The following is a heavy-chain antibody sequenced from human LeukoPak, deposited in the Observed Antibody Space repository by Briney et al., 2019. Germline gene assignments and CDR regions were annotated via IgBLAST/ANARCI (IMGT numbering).Heavy chain of an antibody. Sequence: GASVKVSCKVSGYTLTELSMHWVRQAPGKGLEWMGWMNPNSGNTGYAQKFQGRVTITRNTSISTAYMELSSLRSEDTAVYYCARVVFVRTTAMAHYNWFDPWGQGTLVTVSS. CDR1: GYTLTELS. V-gene: IGHV1-8*03. D-gene: IGHD5-18*01. J-gene: IGHJ5*02. CDR3: ARVVFVRTTAMAHYNWFDP. CDR2: MNPNSGNT.